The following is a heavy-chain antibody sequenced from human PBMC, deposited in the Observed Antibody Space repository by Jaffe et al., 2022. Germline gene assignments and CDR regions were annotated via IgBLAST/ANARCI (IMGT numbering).Heavy chain of an antibody. J-gene: IGHJ4*02. D-gene: IGHD3-10*01. Sequence: QVQLQQWGAGLLKPSETLSLTCAVYGGSFSGYYWSWIRQPPGKGLEWIGEINHSGSTNYNPSLKSRVTISVDTSKNQFSLKLSSVTAADTAVYYCARAKYYYGSGSYYQRALFDYWGQGTLVTVSS. CDR2: INHSGST. CDR3: ARAKYYYGSGSYYQRALFDY. CDR1: GGSFSGYY. V-gene: IGHV4-34*01.